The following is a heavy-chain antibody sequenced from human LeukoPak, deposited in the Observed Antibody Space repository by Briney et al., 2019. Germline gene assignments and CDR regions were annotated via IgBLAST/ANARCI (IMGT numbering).Heavy chain of an antibody. CDR3: ARHGGSGSFDY. D-gene: IGHD3-3*01. CDR1: GGSISSYY. CDR2: SSYSGNT. Sequence: SETLSLTCTVSGGSISSYYWSWIRQPPGKGLEWIGYSSYSGNTTPHPSLKSRVTTSVDTSKNQFSLRLGSVTAADTAVYYCARHGGSGSFDYWGQGTLVTVSS. J-gene: IGHJ4*02. V-gene: IGHV4-59*08.